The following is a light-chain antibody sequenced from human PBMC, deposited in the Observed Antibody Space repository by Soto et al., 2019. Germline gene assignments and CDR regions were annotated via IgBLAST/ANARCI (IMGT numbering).Light chain of an antibody. J-gene: IGLJ3*02. CDR3: SSQYFDLAVGV. CDR1: RSNIASNY. Sequence: QSVLTQPHSASGTPGKRVIISCSGSRSNIASNYVHWYQQLPGRAPPMFSFRNNLRPSGVPDRFSGSTSGSSPSLALSSSRPEDEADDYCSSQYFDLAVGVFGGGTKVTVL. CDR2: RNN. V-gene: IGLV1-47*02.